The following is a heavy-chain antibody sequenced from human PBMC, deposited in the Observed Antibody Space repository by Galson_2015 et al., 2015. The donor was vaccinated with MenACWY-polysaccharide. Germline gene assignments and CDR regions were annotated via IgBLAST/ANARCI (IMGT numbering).Heavy chain of an antibody. V-gene: IGHV3-23*01. CDR2: ISSSGGST. CDR3: AKPAVAGPYYYYDGMDV. CDR1: GFTFSTYA. D-gene: IGHD6-19*01. Sequence: SLRLSCAASGFTFSTYAMGWVRQAPGKGLEWVSAISSSGGSTYYADSVKGRFTISRDNSKNTLYLQMNSLTAEDTAVYYCAKPAVAGPYYYYDGMDVWGQGTTVTVSS. J-gene: IGHJ6*02.